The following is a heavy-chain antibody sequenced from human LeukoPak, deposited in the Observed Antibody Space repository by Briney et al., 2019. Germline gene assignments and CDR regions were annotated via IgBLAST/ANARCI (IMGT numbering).Heavy chain of an antibody. J-gene: IGHJ4*02. D-gene: IGHD3-22*01. Sequence: GGSLRLSCAASGFTVSSNYMSWVRQAPGKGLEWVSVIYSDDRTYYADSVKGRFTISTDNSKNTLYLRMNSLRAEDTAVYYCTRDLYYYDNSGYSYYFDYWGQGILVTVSS. CDR1: GFTVSSNY. CDR2: IYSDDRT. CDR3: TRDLYYYDNSGYSYYFDY. V-gene: IGHV3-53*01.